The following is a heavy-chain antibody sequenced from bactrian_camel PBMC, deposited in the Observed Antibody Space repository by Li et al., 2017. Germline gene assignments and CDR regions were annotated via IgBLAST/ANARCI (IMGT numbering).Heavy chain of an antibody. CDR1: GDISGGYC. V-gene: IGHV3S53*01. J-gene: IGHJ4*01. D-gene: IGHD1*01. CDR2: FDRDGTT. CDR3: AGSRGDWYGTCDPTLLGHAENY. Sequence: HVQLVESGGGSVQAGGSLRLSCAASGDISGGYCMAWFREAPGKDREAVAIFDRDGTTNYADSAKGRFTISQDNPSNTLYLQMNSLKPEDTAIYYCAGSRGDWYGTCDPTLLGHAENYWGQGTQVTVS.